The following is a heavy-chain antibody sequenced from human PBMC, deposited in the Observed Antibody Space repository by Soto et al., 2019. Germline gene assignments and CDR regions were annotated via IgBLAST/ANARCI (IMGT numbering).Heavy chain of an antibody. J-gene: IGHJ6*01. CDR3: ARVGQKFTGIAVAGSQYCYYGMDV. Sequence: PGGSLRLSCAASGFTFSSYAMHRVRQAPGKGLEWVAVISYDGSNKYYADSVKGRFTISRDNSKNTLYLQMNSMRPEDTAVYYCARVGQKFTGIAVAGSQYCYYGMDVWGEGTTVTVSS. D-gene: IGHD6-19*01. CDR1: GFTFSSYA. V-gene: IGHV3-30-3*01. CDR2: ISYDGSNK.